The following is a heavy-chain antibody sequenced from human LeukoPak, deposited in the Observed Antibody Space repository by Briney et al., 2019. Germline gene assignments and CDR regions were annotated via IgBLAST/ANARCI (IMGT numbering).Heavy chain of an antibody. CDR2: ISYDGSNK. CDR1: GFTFSSYA. Sequence: PGGSLRLSCAASGFTFSSYAMHWVRQAPGKGLEWVAVISYDGSNKYYADSVKGRFTISRDNSKNTLYLQMNSLRAEDTAVYYCARVLEWFDFDYWGQGTLVTVSS. CDR3: ARVLEWFDFDY. V-gene: IGHV3-30*01. J-gene: IGHJ4*02. D-gene: IGHD3-3*01.